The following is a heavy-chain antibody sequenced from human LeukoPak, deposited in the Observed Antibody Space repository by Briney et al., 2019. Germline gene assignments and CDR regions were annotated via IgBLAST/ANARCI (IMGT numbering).Heavy chain of an antibody. CDR2: INHSGST. Sequence: SETLSLTCAVYGGSFSGYYWSWIRQPPGKGLEWIGEINHSGSTNYHPSLKSRVTISVDTSKNQFSLKLSSVTAADTAVYYCARVGRRGYYYYYYMDVWGKGTTVTVSS. J-gene: IGHJ6*03. CDR1: GGSFSGYY. V-gene: IGHV4-34*01. CDR3: ARVGRRGYYYYYYMDV. D-gene: IGHD6-25*01.